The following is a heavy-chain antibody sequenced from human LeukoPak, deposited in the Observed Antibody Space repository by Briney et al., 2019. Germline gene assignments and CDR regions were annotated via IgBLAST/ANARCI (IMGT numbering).Heavy chain of an antibody. D-gene: IGHD6-19*01. V-gene: IGHV1-18*01. CDR2: ISAHNGNT. CDR3: ARDWGGIEVTGSQFDY. CDR1: GYSFSTYG. Sequence: ASVKVSCKASGYSFSTYGVSWVRQAPGQGLEWMGWISAHNGNTIYAQSFQGRVTMTTDTSTNTAYMELQSLRSDDTAIFYCARDWGGIEVTGSQFDYWGQGTLVTVSS. J-gene: IGHJ4*02.